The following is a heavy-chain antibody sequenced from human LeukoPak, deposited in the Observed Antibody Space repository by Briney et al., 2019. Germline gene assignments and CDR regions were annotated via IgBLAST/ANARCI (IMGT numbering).Heavy chain of an antibody. Sequence: RWASVKVSCKASGYTFTSYDINWVRQATGQGLEWMGWMNPNSGNTGYAQKFQGRVTITRNTSISTAYMELSSLRSEDTAVYYCARSTPSDAFDIWGQGTLVTVSS. J-gene: IGHJ3*02. CDR2: MNPNSGNT. CDR1: GYTFTSYD. D-gene: IGHD2-2*01. CDR3: ARSTPSDAFDI. V-gene: IGHV1-8*03.